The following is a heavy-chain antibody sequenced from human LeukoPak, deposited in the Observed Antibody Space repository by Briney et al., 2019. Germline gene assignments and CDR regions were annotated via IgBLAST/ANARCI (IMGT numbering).Heavy chain of an antibody. Sequence: GGSLRLSCAASGFTFSSYWMHWVRQAPGQGLVWVSRINSDGRSTSYADSVKGRFTISRDNAKNTLYLQMNSLRAEDTAVYYCARPRNDILSGFHYYYGLDVWGQGTTVTVS. CDR2: INSDGRST. V-gene: IGHV3-74*01. J-gene: IGHJ6*02. D-gene: IGHD3-9*01. CDR1: GFTFSSYW. CDR3: ARPRNDILSGFHYYYGLDV.